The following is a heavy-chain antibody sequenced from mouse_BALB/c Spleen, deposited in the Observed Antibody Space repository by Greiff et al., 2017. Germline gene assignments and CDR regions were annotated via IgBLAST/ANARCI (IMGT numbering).Heavy chain of an antibody. CDR3: ARAGTGGFDY. V-gene: IGHV3-6*02. Sequence: ESGPGLVKPSQSLSLTCSVTGYSITSGYYWNWIRQFPGNKLEWMGYISYDGSNNYNPSLKNRISITRDTSKNQFFLKLNSVTTEDTATYYCARAGTGGFDYWGQGTTLTVSS. J-gene: IGHJ2*01. D-gene: IGHD4-1*01. CDR1: GYSITSGYY. CDR2: ISYDGSN.